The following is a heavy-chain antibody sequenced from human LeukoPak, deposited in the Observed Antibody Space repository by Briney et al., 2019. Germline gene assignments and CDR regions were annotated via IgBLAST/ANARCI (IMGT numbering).Heavy chain of an antibody. J-gene: IGHJ4*02. CDR2: ISSSGSNI. V-gene: IGHV3-48*03. CDR1: GFTFSSYE. Sequence: GGSLRLSCAASGFTFSSYEMNWVRQAPGRGLEWVSYISSSGSNIYYGDSVKGRFTSSRDNAKNSLYLQMNSLRAEDTAVYYCARDPDGSGKDYWGQGTLVTVSS. D-gene: IGHD3-10*01. CDR3: ARDPDGSGKDY.